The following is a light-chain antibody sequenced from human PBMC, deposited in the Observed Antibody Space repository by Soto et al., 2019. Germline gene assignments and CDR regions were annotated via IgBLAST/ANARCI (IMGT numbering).Light chain of an antibody. CDR2: DAS. V-gene: IGKV1-39*01. J-gene: IGKJ1*01. Sequence: DIQMTQSPSSLSASVGDRVTITCRASHSISSYLNWYQQKPGKAPRVLIYDASSLQSGVPSRFSGSGSGTDFTLTISSLQPEDFATYYCQQSYTTPPWTFGQGTKVEIK. CDR1: HSISSY. CDR3: QQSYTTPPWT.